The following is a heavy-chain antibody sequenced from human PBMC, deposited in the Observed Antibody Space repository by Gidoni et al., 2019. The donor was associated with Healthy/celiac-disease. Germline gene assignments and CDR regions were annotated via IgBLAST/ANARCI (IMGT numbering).Heavy chain of an antibody. CDR3: ARDHGAARSFDY. J-gene: IGHJ4*02. V-gene: IGHV3-33*01. D-gene: IGHD6-6*01. CDR2: IWYDGSNK. CDR1: GFTFSSYG. Sequence: VQLVESGGGVVQPGRSLSLSCAASGFTFSSYGRHWVRQAPGKGLEGVAVIWYDGSNKYYADSVKGRFTISRDNSKNTLYLQMNSLRAEDTAVYYCARDHGAARSFDYWGQGTLVTVSS.